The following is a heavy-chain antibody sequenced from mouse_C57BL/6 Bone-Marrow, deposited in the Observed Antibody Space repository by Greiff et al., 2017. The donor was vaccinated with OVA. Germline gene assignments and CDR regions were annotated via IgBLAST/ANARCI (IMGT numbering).Heavy chain of an antibody. D-gene: IGHD2-4*01. CDR1: GYTFTSYW. CDR3: ARRGYDYEGAMDY. CDR2: IYPGSGST. J-gene: IGHJ4*01. V-gene: IGHV1-55*01. Sequence: QVQLQQPGAELVKPGASVKMSCKASGYTFTSYWITWVKQRPGHGLEWIGDIYPGSGSTNYNEKFKSKATLTVDTSSSTAYMQLSSLTSEDSAVYYCARRGYDYEGAMDYWGQGTSVTVSS.